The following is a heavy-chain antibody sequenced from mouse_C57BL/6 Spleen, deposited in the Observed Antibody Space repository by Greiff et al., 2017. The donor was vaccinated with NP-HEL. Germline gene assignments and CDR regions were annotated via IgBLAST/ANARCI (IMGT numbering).Heavy chain of an antibody. J-gene: IGHJ4*01. CDR3: ARTSEAMDY. V-gene: IGHV1-52*01. CDR1: GYTFTSYW. CDR2: IDPSDSET. Sequence: VKLQQPGAELVRPGSSVKLSCKASGYTFTSYWMHWVKQRPIQGLEWIGNIDPSDSETHYNQKFKDKATLTVDKSSSTAYMQLSSLTSEDSAVYYCARTSEAMDYWGQGTSVTVSS.